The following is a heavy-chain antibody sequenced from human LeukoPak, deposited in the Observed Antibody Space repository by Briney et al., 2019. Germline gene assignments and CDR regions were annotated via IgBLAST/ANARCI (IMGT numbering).Heavy chain of an antibody. J-gene: IGHJ4*02. CDR3: ARALAPYGDYAFDY. Sequence: SETLSLTCTVSGDTISSYYWTWIRQPPGKGLEWIGHISYSGSTNYNPSLKSRVTISVDTSKSQFSLKLSSVTAADTTVYYCARALAPYGDYAFDYWGQGTLVTVSS. D-gene: IGHD4-17*01. CDR2: ISYSGST. CDR1: GDTISSYY. V-gene: IGHV4-59*01.